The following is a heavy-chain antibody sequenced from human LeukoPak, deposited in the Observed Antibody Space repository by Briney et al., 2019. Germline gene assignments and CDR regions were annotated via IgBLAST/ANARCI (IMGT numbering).Heavy chain of an antibody. J-gene: IGHJ4*02. CDR1: GYTFTSYD. CDR2: ISAYNGNT. V-gene: IGHV1-18*01. Sequence: ASVKVSCKASGYTFTSYDISWVRQAPGQGLEWMGWISAYNGNTNYAQMLQGRVTMTTDTSTSTAYMELRSLRSDDTAVYYCARDHDYGVPADYWGQGTLVTVSS. CDR3: ARDHDYGVPADY. D-gene: IGHD4-17*01.